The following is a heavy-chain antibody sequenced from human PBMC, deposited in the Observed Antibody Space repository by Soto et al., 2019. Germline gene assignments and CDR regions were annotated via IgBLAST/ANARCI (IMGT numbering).Heavy chain of an antibody. D-gene: IGHD2-21*02. CDR2: IKQDGSEK. CDR3: ASDGTAPNDAFDI. Sequence: GGSLRLSCAASGFTFSSYWMSWVRQAPGKGLEWVANIKQDGSEKYYVDSVKGRFTISRDNAKNSLYLQMNSLRAEDTAVYYCASDGTAPNDAFDIWGQGTMVTVSS. J-gene: IGHJ3*02. V-gene: IGHV3-7*01. CDR1: GFTFSSYW.